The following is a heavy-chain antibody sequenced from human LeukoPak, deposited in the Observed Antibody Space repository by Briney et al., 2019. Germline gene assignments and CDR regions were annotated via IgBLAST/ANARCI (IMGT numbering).Heavy chain of an antibody. CDR3: ATEGKMVRGVYTDY. J-gene: IGHJ4*02. D-gene: IGHD3-10*01. Sequence: ASVKVSCKVSGYTLTQLSMHWVRQAPGKGLEWMGRFDPEDGETIYAQKFQGRVTMTADTSTDTVYMELSSLRSEDTAVYYCATEGKMVRGVYTDYWGQGTLVTVSS. V-gene: IGHV1-24*01. CDR1: GYTLTQLS. CDR2: FDPEDGET.